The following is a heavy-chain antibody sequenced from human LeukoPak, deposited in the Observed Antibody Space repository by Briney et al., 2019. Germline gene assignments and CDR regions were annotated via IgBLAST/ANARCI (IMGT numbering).Heavy chain of an antibody. D-gene: IGHD3-10*02. CDR3: AELGITMIGGV. CDR2: ISGSGGST. CDR1: SSSSDY. Sequence: SSSSDYWGWIRQAPGKGLEWVSAISGSGGSTYYADSVKGRFTISRDNAKNTLYLQMNSLRAEDTAVYYCAELGITMIGGVWGKGTTVTISS. J-gene: IGHJ6*04. V-gene: IGHV3-23*01.